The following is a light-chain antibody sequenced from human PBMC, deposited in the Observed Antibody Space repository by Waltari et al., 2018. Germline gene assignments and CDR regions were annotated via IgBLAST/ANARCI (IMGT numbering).Light chain of an antibody. CDR3: QQTDSFPRT. CDR2: GAS. J-gene: IGKJ1*01. CDR1: QSISSY. V-gene: IGKV1-39*01. Sequence: DIQMTQSPSSLSASVGDRVTITCRASQSISSYLKWYQQKPGKAPKLLIYGASSLQSGVPPRFSGSGSGTDFTLTISSLQPEDFATYHCQQTDSFPRTFGQGTKVEIK.